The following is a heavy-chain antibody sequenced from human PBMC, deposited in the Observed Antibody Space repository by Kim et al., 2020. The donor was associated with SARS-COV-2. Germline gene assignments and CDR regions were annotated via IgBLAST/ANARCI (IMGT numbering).Heavy chain of an antibody. CDR2: ISWNSGSI. CDR3: AKDRAVVVIPGGDAFDI. D-gene: IGHD3-22*01. J-gene: IGHJ3*02. V-gene: IGHV3-9*01. Sequence: GGSLRLSCAASGFTFDDYAMHWVRQAPGKGLAWVSGISWNSGSIGYAASVKGRFTISRDNAKNSLYLQMNSLRAEDTALYYCAKDRAVVVIPGGDAFDIWGQGTMVTVSS. CDR1: GFTFDDYA.